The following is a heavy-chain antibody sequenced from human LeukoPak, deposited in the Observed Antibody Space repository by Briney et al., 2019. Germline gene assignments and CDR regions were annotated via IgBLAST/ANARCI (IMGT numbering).Heavy chain of an antibody. D-gene: IGHD3-9*01. J-gene: IGHJ4*02. V-gene: IGHV3-30-3*01. Sequence: PGRSLRLSCAASGFTFSSYAMHWVRQAPGKGLEWVAVISYDGSNKYYADSVKGRFTISRDNSKNTLYLQMNSLRAEDTAVYYCARDKYDILTGYPQYYFDYWGQGTLVTVSS. CDR3: ARDKYDILTGYPQYYFDY. CDR2: ISYDGSNK. CDR1: GFTFSSYA.